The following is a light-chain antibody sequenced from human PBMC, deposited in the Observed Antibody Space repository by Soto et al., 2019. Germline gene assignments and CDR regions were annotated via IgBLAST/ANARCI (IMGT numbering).Light chain of an antibody. J-gene: IGKJ1*01. CDR1: QSVNSSY. CDR3: QQYGNSPQT. Sequence: EIVLTQSPGTLSLSPGERVTLSCRASQSVNSSYLAWYQHKPGQAPRLLIYGASTRATGIPDRFSGSGSGTDFTLTIARLVPGDFAVYYCQQYGNSPQTFGPGTKVDIK. V-gene: IGKV3-20*01. CDR2: GAS.